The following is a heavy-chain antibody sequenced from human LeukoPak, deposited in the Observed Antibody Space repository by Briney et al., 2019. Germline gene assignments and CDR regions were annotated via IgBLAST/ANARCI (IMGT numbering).Heavy chain of an antibody. CDR1: GDSINSGVSY. V-gene: IGHV4-39*01. D-gene: IGHD2-8*01. CDR2: IYYSGSAGST. CDR3: ARHLYDKTDRPLDS. Sequence: PSETLSLTCSVSGDSINSGVSYWAWIRQPPGKGLEWIETIYYSGSAGSTYYNPSLKSRVTISVDTSKNQFSLNLSSVTAADTAIYYCARHLYDKTDRPLDSWGQGTLVTVSS. J-gene: IGHJ4*02.